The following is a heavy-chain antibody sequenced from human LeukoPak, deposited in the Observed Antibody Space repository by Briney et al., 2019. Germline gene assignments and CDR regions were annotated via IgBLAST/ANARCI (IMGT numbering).Heavy chain of an antibody. Sequence: GGSLRLSCTASGFTFSSYWMSWVRQAPGKGLEWVANIKQDGSEKDYVDSVKGRFTISKDNAKNSLYLQMNSLRAEDTAVYYCAKYCGGDCYGMDVWGQGTTVTVSS. D-gene: IGHD2-21*01. CDR1: GFTFSSYW. V-gene: IGHV3-7*01. CDR2: IKQDGSEK. J-gene: IGHJ6*02. CDR3: AKYCGGDCYGMDV.